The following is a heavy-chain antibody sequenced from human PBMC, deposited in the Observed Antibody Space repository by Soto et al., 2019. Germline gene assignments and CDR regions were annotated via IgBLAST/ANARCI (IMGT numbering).Heavy chain of an antibody. J-gene: IGHJ6*02. CDR1: GDSITSGVYY. CDR2: IYHSGGA. V-gene: IGHV4-31*03. CDR3: ARDYYGAGSQYYYYGMEV. D-gene: IGHD3-10*01. Sequence: QVQLQESGPGVVKPSQTMSLTCTVSGDSITSGVYYWSWLRQQPGKGLEWIGYIYHSGGASYNPSLRGRAVISIDTSKNQFFLRMNAVTAADTATYYCARDYYGAGSQYYYYGMEVWGQGTTVTVSS.